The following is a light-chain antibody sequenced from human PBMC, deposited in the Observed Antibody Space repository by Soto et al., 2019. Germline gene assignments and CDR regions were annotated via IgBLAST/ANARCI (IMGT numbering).Light chain of an antibody. CDR2: KAS. CDR3: QQYEAYPLT. J-gene: IGKJ4*01. V-gene: IGKV1-5*03. Sequence: DIQLTQSPSTLSASVGDRATITRRASQSTSSWLAWYHQKPGKAPKLLVYKASSLESGVPSRFSGSGSGTEFTLTISTLQPDDFATDYCQQYEAYPLTFGGGTKVEI. CDR1: QSTSSW.